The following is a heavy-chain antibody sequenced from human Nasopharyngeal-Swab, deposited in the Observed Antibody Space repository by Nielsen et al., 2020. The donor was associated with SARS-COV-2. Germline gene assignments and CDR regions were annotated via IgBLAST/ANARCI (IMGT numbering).Heavy chain of an antibody. Sequence: SETLSLTCTVSGGSISSSSYYWGWIRQPPGKGLEWIGSIYYSGSTHYNPSLKSRVTISVDTSKNQFSLKLSSVTAADTAVYYCARLSTDTAIHYTYYFDYWGQGTLVTVSS. V-gene: IGHV4-39*01. CDR1: GGSISSSSYY. D-gene: IGHD5-18*01. CDR2: IYYSGST. CDR3: ARLSTDTAIHYTYYFDY. J-gene: IGHJ4*02.